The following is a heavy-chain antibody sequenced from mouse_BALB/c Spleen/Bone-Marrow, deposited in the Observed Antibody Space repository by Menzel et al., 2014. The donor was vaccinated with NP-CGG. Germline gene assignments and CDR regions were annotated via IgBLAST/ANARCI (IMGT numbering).Heavy chain of an antibody. CDR3: TRLFYGSSDYAMDN. D-gene: IGHD1-1*01. CDR2: INPNNGGS. J-gene: IGHJ4*01. Sequence: QVQLKHSGAELVKPGASVKLSCKASGYTFTSYWMHWVKLRPGQGFEWIGEINPNNGGSNYNEKFKRKATLTVDKSSSTAYMQLNSLTSEDSAVYYCTRLFYGSSDYAMDNWGQGTSVTVSS. CDR1: GYTFTSYW. V-gene: IGHV1S81*02.